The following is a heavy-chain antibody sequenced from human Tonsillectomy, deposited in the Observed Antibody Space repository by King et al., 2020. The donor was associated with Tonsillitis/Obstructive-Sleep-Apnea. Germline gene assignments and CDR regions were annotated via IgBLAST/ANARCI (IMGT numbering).Heavy chain of an antibody. CDR1: GGSISSYY. J-gene: IGHJ4*02. CDR2: SYYTGST. V-gene: IGHV4-59*01. Sequence: QLQESGPGLVKPSETLSLTCTVSGGSISSYYWSWIRQPPGKGLEWIGYSYYTGSTNYNSSLKSRVTISVDTSKNQFSLKLSSVTAADTAVYYCAGERYSTSSLYYWGQGTLVTVPS. CDR3: AGERYSTSSLYY. D-gene: IGHD6-6*01.